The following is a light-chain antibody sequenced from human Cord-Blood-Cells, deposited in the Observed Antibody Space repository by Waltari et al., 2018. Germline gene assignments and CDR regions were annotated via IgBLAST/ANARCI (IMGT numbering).Light chain of an antibody. CDR1: SSNIGSNT. CDR3: AAWDDSLNAWV. CDR2: SNN. J-gene: IGLJ3*02. V-gene: IGLV1-44*01. Sequence: QSVLTQPPSASGTPGQRVTISSSGSSSNIGSNTGNWYQQLPGTAPKLLIYSNNQRPSGVPDRCSGSKSGTSASLAISGLQSEDEADYYCAAWDDSLNAWVFGGGTKLTVL.